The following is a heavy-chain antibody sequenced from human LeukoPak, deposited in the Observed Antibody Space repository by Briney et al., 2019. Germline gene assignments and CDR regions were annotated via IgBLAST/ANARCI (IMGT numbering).Heavy chain of an antibody. CDR1: GFTFSSYA. Sequence: GGSLRLSCAASGFTFSSYAMHWVRQAPGKGLEWVAVISYDGSNKYYADSVKGRFTISRDNSKNTLYLQMNSLRAEDTAVYYCAGKYYYDSSGYRYYYYGMDVWGQGTTVTVSS. D-gene: IGHD3-22*01. J-gene: IGHJ6*02. V-gene: IGHV3-30-3*01. CDR2: ISYDGSNK. CDR3: AGKYYYDSSGYRYYYYGMDV.